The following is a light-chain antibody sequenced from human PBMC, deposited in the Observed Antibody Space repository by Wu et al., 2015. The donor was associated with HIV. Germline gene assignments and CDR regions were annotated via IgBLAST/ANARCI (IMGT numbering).Light chain of an antibody. Sequence: EIVLTQSPGTLSLSPGERATLSCRASQSVSSTSLAWYQQKPGQAPRLLIYGASTRATGIPARFSGSMSGTEFTLTISNMQSEDFAVYYCQQYYNWPPGTFGQGTKLEIK. V-gene: IGKV3-15*01. CDR2: GAS. CDR3: QQYYNWPPGT. J-gene: IGKJ2*01. CDR1: QSVSST.